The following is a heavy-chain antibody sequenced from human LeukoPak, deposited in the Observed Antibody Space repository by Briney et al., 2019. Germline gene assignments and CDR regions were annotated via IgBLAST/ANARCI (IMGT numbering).Heavy chain of an antibody. D-gene: IGHD6-19*01. CDR1: GFTFSSYW. V-gene: IGHV3-7*03. CDR3: AKCSTSAYTTGWCNWIDP. J-gene: IGHJ5*02. Sequence: PGGSLRLSCEASGFTFSSYWMSWVRQAPGKGLERVANIKTDGSEKYYVDSVKGRFTISRDNAKNSLYLQMNSLRAEDTAVYYCAKCSTSAYTTGWCNWIDPWGQGTLVTVSS. CDR2: IKTDGSEK.